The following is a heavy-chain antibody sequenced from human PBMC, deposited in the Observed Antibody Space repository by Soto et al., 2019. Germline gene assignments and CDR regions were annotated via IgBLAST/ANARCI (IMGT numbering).Heavy chain of an antibody. CDR2: INHSGST. CDR1: GGSFSGYY. J-gene: IGHJ4*02. V-gene: IGHV4-34*01. Sequence: PSETLSLTCAVYGGSFSGYYWSWIRQPPGKGLEWIGEINHSGSTNYNPSLKSRVTISVDTSKNQFSLKLSSVTAADTAVYHCARGRAYDSSGYPLFDYWGQGTLVTVSS. CDR3: ARGRAYDSSGYPLFDY. D-gene: IGHD3-22*01.